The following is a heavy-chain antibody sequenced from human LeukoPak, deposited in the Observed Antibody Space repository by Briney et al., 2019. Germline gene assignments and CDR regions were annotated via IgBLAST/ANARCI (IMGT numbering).Heavy chain of an antibody. J-gene: IGHJ4*02. CDR3: ARGEDFGSGGPPYCDS. CDR1: GGSFSGYY. Sequence: SETLSLTCAVYGGSFSGYYWSWIRQPPGKGLEWIGEINHSGSTNYNPSLKSRVTISVDTSKNQCSLKLSSVTAADTAVYYCARGEDFGSGGPPYCDSWGQGILVTVSS. V-gene: IGHV4-34*01. CDR2: INHSGST. D-gene: IGHD3-10*01.